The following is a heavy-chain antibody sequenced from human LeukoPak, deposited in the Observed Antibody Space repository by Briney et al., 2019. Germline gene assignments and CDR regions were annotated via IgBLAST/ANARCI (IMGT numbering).Heavy chain of an antibody. Sequence: GASVKVSCKASGYTFTSYDINWVRQATGQGLEWMGWMNPNSGNTGYAQKFQGRVTMTRNTSISTAYMKLSSLRSEDTAVYYCARGVYSSGRIWASYYYYMDVWGKGTTVTISS. V-gene: IGHV1-8*01. J-gene: IGHJ6*03. CDR1: GYTFTSYD. CDR3: ARGVYSSGRIWASYYYYMDV. D-gene: IGHD6-19*01. CDR2: MNPNSGNT.